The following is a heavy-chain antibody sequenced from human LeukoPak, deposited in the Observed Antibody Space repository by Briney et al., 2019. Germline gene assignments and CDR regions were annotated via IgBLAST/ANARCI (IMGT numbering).Heavy chain of an antibody. CDR1: GYWFTSYW. J-gene: IGHJ4*02. CDR3: ARQLRVGRIAPFDF. CDR2: IYPGDSDT. Sequence: GESLKISCEGSGYWFTSYWIGWVRQMPGKGLEWMGVIYPGDSDTIYSPSFQGQVTISVDKSMRTAYLQWSSLKASDTAIYYCARQLRVGRIAPFDFWGQGTLVTVSS. V-gene: IGHV5-51*01. D-gene: IGHD1-26*01.